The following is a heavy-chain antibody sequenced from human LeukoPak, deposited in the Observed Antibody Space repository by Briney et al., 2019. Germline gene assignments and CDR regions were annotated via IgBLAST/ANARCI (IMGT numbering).Heavy chain of an antibody. Sequence: GGSLRLSCAASGFTVSSNYMSWVRQAPGKGLEWVSVISGSGGSTYYADSVKGRFTISRDNSKNTLYLQMNSLRAEDTAVYYCAKARYSGSYYYFDYWGQGTLVTVSS. D-gene: IGHD1-26*01. CDR3: AKARYSGSYYYFDY. CDR2: ISGSGGST. V-gene: IGHV3-23*01. CDR1: GFTVSSNY. J-gene: IGHJ4*02.